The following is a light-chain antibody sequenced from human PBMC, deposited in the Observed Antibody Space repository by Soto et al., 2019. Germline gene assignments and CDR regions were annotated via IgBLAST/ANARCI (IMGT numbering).Light chain of an antibody. CDR2: SNN. CDR3: AAWDDSLSGYV. V-gene: IGLV1-47*02. J-gene: IGLJ1*01. CDR1: SSNIGSNY. Sequence: QSVLTQPPSASGTPGQRVTISCSGSSSNIGSNYVYWYQQLPGTAPKLLIYSNNQRPSGVPDRFSGSKSGTSASLAISGFRSEDEADYYCAAWDDSLSGYVFGTGTQLTVL.